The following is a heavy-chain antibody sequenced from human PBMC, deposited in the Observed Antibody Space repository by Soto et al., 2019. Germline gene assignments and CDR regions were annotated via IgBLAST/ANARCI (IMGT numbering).Heavy chain of an antibody. D-gene: IGHD3-22*01. J-gene: IGHJ4*02. V-gene: IGHV3-23*01. Sequence: EVQVLQSGGGLVPPGGSMRLYCAGSGFTFINTGMSWVRQAPGQGMEWVSAITGNGDTTYYADSVKGRFTISRDNSKSTLYLQMNSLRAEDTAVYYGAKIDGYFDYWGQGTLVTVSS. CDR2: ITGNGDTT. CDR3: AKIDGYFDY. CDR1: GFTFINTG.